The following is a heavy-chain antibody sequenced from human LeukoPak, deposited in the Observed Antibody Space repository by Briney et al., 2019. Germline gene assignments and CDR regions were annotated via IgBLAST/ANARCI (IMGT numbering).Heavy chain of an antibody. CDR1: GFTFDDYA. D-gene: IGHD3-22*01. Sequence: GGSLRLSCAASGFTFDDYAMHWVRQAPGKGLEWVSGISWNSGSIGYADSVKGRFTISRDNAKNSLYLQMNSLRAEDTALYYCAKGAGGYYSGYWFDPWGKGTLVTVSS. CDR3: AKGAGGYYSGYWFDP. CDR2: ISWNSGSI. V-gene: IGHV3-9*01. J-gene: IGHJ5*02.